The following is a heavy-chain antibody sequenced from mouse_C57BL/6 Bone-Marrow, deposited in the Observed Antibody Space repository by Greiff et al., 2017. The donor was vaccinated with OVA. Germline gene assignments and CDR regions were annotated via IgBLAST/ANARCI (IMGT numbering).Heavy chain of an antibody. CDR1: GYTFTSYW. V-gene: IGHV1-55*01. CDR2: IYPGSGSP. CDR3: SRECTTSYWYFDV. Sequence: QVQLQQPGAELVKPGASVKMSCKASGYTFTSYWITWVKQRPGQGLEWIGDIYPGSGSPNYNEKVKSKATLTADTSSSTANMQLSSLTSDDSAVSYFSRECTTSYWYFDVWGTGTSVTVSS. J-gene: IGHJ1*03. D-gene: IGHD2-14*01.